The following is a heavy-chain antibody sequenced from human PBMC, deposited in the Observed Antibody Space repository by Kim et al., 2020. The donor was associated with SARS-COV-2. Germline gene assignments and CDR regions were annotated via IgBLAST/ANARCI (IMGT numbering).Heavy chain of an antibody. V-gene: IGHV4-39*07. Sequence: SETLSLTCTVSGGSISSSSYYWGWIRQPPGKGLEWIGSIYYSGSTYYNPSLKSRVTISVDTSKNQFSLKLSSVTAADTAVYYCARDTRAQPAKFDYWGQGTLVTVSS. J-gene: IGHJ4*02. CDR1: GGSISSSSYY. CDR2: IYYSGST. CDR3: ARDTRAQPAKFDY.